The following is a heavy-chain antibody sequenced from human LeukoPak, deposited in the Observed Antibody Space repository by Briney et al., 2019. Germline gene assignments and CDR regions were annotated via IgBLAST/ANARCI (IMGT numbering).Heavy chain of an antibody. V-gene: IGHV3-30-3*01. D-gene: IGHD3-10*01. CDR3: AKGGFGELLISSGFDY. J-gene: IGHJ4*02. CDR2: ISYDGSNK. CDR1: GFTFSSYA. Sequence: PGRSLRLSCAASGFTFSSYAMHWVRQAPGKGLEWVAVISYDGSNKYYADSVKGRFTISRDNAKNSLCLQMNSLRAEDTALYYCAKGGFGELLISSGFDYWGQGTLVTVSS.